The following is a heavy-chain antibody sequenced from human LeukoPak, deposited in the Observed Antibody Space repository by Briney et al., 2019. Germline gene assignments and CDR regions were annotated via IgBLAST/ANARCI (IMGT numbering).Heavy chain of an antibody. CDR2: INEDGGEK. J-gene: IGHJ4*02. CDR3: ARRGNSWSPPGDH. V-gene: IGHV3-7*01. CDR1: GFTFSRYW. Sequence: GGSLRLSCTASGFTFSRYWMTWVRQAPGKGLEWVANINEDGGEKYYVDSVKGRFTISRDNAKNSLYLQMNSLRVEDTAVYYCARRGNSWSPPGDHWGQGTLVTVSS. D-gene: IGHD6-13*01.